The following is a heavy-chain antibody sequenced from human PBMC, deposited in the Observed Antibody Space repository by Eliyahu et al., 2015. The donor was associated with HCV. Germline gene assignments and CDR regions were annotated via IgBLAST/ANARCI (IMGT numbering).Heavy chain of an antibody. J-gene: IGHJ1*01. CDR2: IYYSGST. V-gene: IGHV4-39*01. D-gene: IGHD2-21*02. CDR1: GGSISSSSYY. Sequence: QLQLQESGPGLVKPSETLSLTCTVSGGSISSSSYYWGWIRQPPGKGLEWIGSIYYSGSTYYNPSLKSRVTISVDTSKNQFSLKLSSVTAADTAVYYCARTSVVVTAIQAEYFQHWGQGTLVTVSS. CDR3: ARTSVVVTAIQAEYFQH.